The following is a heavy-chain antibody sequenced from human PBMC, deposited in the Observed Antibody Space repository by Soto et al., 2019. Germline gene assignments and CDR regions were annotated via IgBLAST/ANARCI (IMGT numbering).Heavy chain of an antibody. CDR3: ARRASFGVVTHFDY. CDR2: IIHIFGTA. Sequence: QVQLVQSGDEVKKPGSSVKVSCKASGGTFSSYAISWVRQAPGQGLEWMGGIIHIFGTANYAQKFQGRVTITADESRRTAYMVLCSLRSEHTALYYRARRASFGVVTHFDYWRQGNQVTVSS. CDR1: GGTFSSYA. J-gene: IGHJ4*02. V-gene: IGHV1-69*01. D-gene: IGHD3-3*01.